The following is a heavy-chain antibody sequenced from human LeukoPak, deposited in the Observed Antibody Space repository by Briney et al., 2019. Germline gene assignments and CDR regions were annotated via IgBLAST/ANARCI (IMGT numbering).Heavy chain of an antibody. CDR3: VYCSGGNCFYAVRGWTY. D-gene: IGHD2-15*01. CDR1: GFTFSNFG. Sequence: GGSLRLSCAASGFTFSNFGMHWVRQAPGKGLEWVTAISYDGITKQYADSVRGRFTISRDNSKNTVYLEMNSLRAEDTAVYYCVYCSGGNCFYAVRGWTYWGQGTLVTVSS. CDR2: ISYDGITK. J-gene: IGHJ4*02. V-gene: IGHV3-30*03.